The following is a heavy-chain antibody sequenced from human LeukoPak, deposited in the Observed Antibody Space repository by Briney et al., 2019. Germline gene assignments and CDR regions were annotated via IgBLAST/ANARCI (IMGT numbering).Heavy chain of an antibody. D-gene: IGHD6-13*01. V-gene: IGHV3-74*01. J-gene: IGHJ6*03. CDR3: ARGSSSWYYMDV. CDR2: INSDGSTT. CDR1: GFTFSSYW. Sequence: GGSLGLSCAASGFTFSSYWMHWVRQAPGKGLVWVSRINSDGSTTSYADSVKGRFTISRDNAKNTLYLQMNSLRAEDTAVYYCARGSSSWYYMDVWGKGTTVTVSS.